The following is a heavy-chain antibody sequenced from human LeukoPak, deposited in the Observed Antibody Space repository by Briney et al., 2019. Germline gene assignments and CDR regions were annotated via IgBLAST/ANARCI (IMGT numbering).Heavy chain of an antibody. J-gene: IGHJ5*02. D-gene: IGHD5-24*01. CDR1: GFTFSSSA. CDR2: ISDTGRLS. V-gene: IGHV3-23*01. Sequence: GGSLRLSCAASGFTFSSSAMSWIRQAPGKGLEWVAAISDTGRLSYCADSVNGRFTISRDNSKNTLSLQMNSLRAADTAVYYCAKQFVDIWGQGTLVTVSS. CDR3: AKQFVDI.